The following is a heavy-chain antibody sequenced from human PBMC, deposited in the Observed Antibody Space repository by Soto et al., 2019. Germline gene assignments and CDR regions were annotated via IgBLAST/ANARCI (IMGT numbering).Heavy chain of an antibody. V-gene: IGHV3-23*01. Sequence: GGSLRLSCAASGFTFSSYAMSWVRQAPGKGLEWVSAISGSGGSTYYADSVKGRFTISRDNSKNTLYLQMNSLRAEDTAVYYCAKELLWFGETPTRGGMDVWGQGTTVTVSS. CDR2: ISGSGGST. CDR3: AKELLWFGETPTRGGMDV. CDR1: GFTFSSYA. J-gene: IGHJ6*02. D-gene: IGHD3-10*01.